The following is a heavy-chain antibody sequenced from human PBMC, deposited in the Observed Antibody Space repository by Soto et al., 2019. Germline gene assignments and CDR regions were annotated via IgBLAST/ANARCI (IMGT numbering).Heavy chain of an antibody. J-gene: IGHJ1*01. CDR2: VNPSGGSA. D-gene: IGHD2-15*01. CDR1: GYIFTAYS. Sequence: QVQLVQSGAEVKKPGASVKVSCKTSGYIFTAYSMHWVRQAPGQGLEWMGVVNPSGGSAHYAQSFEGRVPLTRDTSKSTFYMELSSLRSEDTAVYYCAREENCRGGTCYSEYFHHWGQGTLVTDSS. CDR3: AREENCRGGTCYSEYFHH. V-gene: IGHV1-46*01.